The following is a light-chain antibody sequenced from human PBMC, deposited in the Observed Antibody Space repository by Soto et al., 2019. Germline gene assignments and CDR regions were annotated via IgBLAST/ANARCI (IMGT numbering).Light chain of an antibody. Sequence: EILLTQSPGTLSLSPGERATLSCRASQSVVSSYVAWYQQTPGQAPRLLIYGSATRATGIPDRFSGSGSGTEFTLTISSLQSEDSAVYYCQQFHSWPAFGQGTKVDIK. CDR1: QSVVSS. V-gene: IGKV3-15*01. CDR2: GSA. J-gene: IGKJ1*01. CDR3: QQFHSWPA.